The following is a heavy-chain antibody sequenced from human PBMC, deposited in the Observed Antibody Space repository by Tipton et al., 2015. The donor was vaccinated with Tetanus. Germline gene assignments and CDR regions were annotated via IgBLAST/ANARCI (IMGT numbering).Heavy chain of an antibody. D-gene: IGHD3-3*01. CDR2: GVSSGRT. CDR3: ARIYDFWSGYYSDH. J-gene: IGHJ4*02. V-gene: IGHV4-39*02. CDR1: GGSIDSSNYY. Sequence: GLVKPSETLSLTCSVSGGSIDSSNYYWAWVRQPPGKGLEWLGSGVSSGRTYYNPSLKSRVTTFVDTSKNRFSLRLNSMTAADTAVYYCARIYDFWSGYYSDHWGQGTLVTVSS.